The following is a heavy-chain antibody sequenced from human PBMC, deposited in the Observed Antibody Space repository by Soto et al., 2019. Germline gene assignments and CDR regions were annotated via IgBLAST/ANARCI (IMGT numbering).Heavy chain of an antibody. D-gene: IGHD2-2*01. CDR3: ARQPCSSPSCYAIDCVP. J-gene: IGHJ5*02. V-gene: IGHV3-21*01. CDR1: GFTFSKYS. CDR2: ISSGSSYI. Sequence: EVQLVESGGGLVKPGGSLRLSCVASGFTFSKYSMNWVRQAPDKGLEWVSAISSGSSYIYYADSVKGRFTISRDNGENSLYLQMTSPRTEDTAIYYCARQPCSSPSCYAIDCVPWGEGARVTVSS.